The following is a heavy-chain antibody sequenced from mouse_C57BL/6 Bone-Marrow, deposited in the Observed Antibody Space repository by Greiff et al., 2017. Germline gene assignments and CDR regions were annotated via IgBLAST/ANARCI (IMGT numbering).Heavy chain of an antibody. CDR3: ARAAYSPYFDY. Sequence: DVKLVESGGGLVKPGGSLKLSCAASGFTFSSYAMSWVRQTPEKRLEWVATISDGGSYTYYPDNVKGRFTISRDNAKNNLYLQMSHLKSEDTAMYYCARAAYSPYFDYWGQGTTLTVSS. CDR2: ISDGGSYT. J-gene: IGHJ2*01. CDR1: GFTFSSYA. V-gene: IGHV5-4*03. D-gene: IGHD2-10*01.